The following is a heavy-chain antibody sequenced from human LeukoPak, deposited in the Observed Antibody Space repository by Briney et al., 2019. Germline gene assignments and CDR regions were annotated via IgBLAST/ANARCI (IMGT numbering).Heavy chain of an antibody. CDR2: XKSNLHGGXX. J-gene: IGHJ4*02. CDR1: GINFNXAX. D-gene: IGHD3-16*01. CDR3: TTAYVGY. Sequence: GGSLRLSCXASGINFNXAXXXXXXQAPXXXXEWVGRXKSNLHGGXXDYAAXVKGXXTISRDDSKNTLYLQMNNLKTEDTAVYYCTTAYVGYWGQGTLVTVSS. V-gene: IGHV3-15*01.